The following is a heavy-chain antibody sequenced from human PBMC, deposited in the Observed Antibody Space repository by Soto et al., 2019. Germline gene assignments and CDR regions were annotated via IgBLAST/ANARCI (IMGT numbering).Heavy chain of an antibody. CDR3: ARSAGWYAVHS. V-gene: IGHV4-4*02. J-gene: IGHJ4*02. CDR1: GDSVSSPYY. CDR2: VFHTGTT. Sequence: QVQLQESGPGLVKPSGTLSLTCAVSGDSVSSPYYWGWVRQPPGKGLEWIGEVFHTGTTSYNPSLRSRVTISMDQANSPFSLDLRSVTAADTAVYYCARSAGWYAVHSWGPGTLVIVSS. D-gene: IGHD6-19*01.